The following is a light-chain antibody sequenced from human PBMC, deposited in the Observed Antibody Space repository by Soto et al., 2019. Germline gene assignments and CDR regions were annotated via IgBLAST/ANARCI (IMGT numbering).Light chain of an antibody. CDR3: QQYENYWT. CDR2: DAS. J-gene: IGKJ1*01. Sequence: IQMTQSPSTLSATSGDRVTITCQASQSISSWLAWYQHKPGKAPXXLIYDASNLDSGVPSRFSGSGSGTEFSLTISNLKPDDCATYYCQQYENYWTFGQGTKVDIK. V-gene: IGKV1-5*01. CDR1: QSISSW.